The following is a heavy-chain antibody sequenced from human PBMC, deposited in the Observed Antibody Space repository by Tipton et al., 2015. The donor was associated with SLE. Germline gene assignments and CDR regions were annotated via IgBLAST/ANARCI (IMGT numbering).Heavy chain of an antibody. J-gene: IGHJ4*02. CDR1: GYTFIHKG. V-gene: IGHV1-18*01. CDR2: ISVYNGYT. Sequence: LVQSGAEVKVSCKASGYTFIHKGISWVRQAPGQGLEFMGWISVYNGYTNYAQKFQGRVTLTTDTSTSTAYMELRSLRSDDTAVYYCARVVVGAFDYWGQGTLVPVSS. CDR3: ARVVVGAFDY. D-gene: IGHD2-15*01.